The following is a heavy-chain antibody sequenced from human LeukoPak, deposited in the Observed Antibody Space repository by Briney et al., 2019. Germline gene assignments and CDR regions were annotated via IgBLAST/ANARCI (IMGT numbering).Heavy chain of an antibody. J-gene: IGHJ4*02. CDR1: GFTLRTYS. CDR2: ISGDGVTT. Sequence: PGGSLRLSCSASGFTLRTYSMHWVRQAPGKGLEWVSLISGDGVTTFYADSVKGRFSISRDNSKNSLSLEMNSLRTEDTAMYYCARESGKFDYWGQGTLVAVSS. CDR3: ARESGKFDY. V-gene: IGHV3-43*02.